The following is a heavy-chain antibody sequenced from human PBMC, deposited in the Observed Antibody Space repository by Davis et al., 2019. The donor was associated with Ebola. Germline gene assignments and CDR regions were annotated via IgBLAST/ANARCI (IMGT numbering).Heavy chain of an antibody. Sequence: GESLKISCGASGFTFSSSKMHWVRQAPGKGLEWVAFIRNHGGSKYYGDSVKGRFTISRDNSKNTLYLQMNSLRAEDTAVYYCAKDASYGFDIWGQGTMVTVSS. J-gene: IGHJ3*02. V-gene: IGHV3-30*02. CDR3: AKDASYGFDI. CDR2: IRNHGGSK. CDR1: GFTFSSSK.